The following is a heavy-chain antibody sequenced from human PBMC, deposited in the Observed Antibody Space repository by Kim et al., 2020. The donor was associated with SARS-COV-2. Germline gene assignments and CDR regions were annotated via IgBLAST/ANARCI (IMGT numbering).Heavy chain of an antibody. D-gene: IGHD3-3*01. V-gene: IGHV1-58*02. CDR1: GFTFTSSA. CDR2: IVVGSGNT. Sequence: SVKVSCKASGFTFTSSAMQWVRQARGQRLEWIGWIVVGSGNTNYAQKFQERVTITRDMSTSTAYMELSSLRSEDTAVYYCAVYFVDDFWSGYPNYYYGMDVWGQGTTVTVSS. J-gene: IGHJ6*02. CDR3: AVYFVDDFWSGYPNYYYGMDV.